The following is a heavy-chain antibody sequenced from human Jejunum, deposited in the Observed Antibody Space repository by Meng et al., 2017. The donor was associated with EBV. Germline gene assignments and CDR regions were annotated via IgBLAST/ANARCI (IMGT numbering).Heavy chain of an antibody. CDR2: INGDGSGS. J-gene: IGHJ4*02. Sequence: EVQLVGSGGGLVQPGGCLRLSCSASGFTFSSYWMHWVRQAPGKGLLWVLRINGDGSGSNYADSVKGRFTISRDNAKNTLSLQMNSLRAEDTAVYYCVRDGDNWNFDYWGQGTLVTVSS. CDR3: VRDGDNWNFDY. V-gene: IGHV3-74*01. D-gene: IGHD1-20*01. CDR1: GFTFSSYW.